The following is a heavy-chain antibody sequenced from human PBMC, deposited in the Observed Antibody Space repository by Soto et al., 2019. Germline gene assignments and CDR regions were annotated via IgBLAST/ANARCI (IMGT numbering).Heavy chain of an antibody. V-gene: IGHV4-39*01. D-gene: IGHD3-22*01. CDR2: IYYTGSA. CDR3: ARDYFDSSDYTTNWFDP. CDR1: GGPISSSNYY. Sequence: SETLSLTCTVSGGPISSSNYYWGWIRQPPGKGLEWIGSIYYTGSAYYNPSLKSRVAISVDTSKNQFSLKVTSVTAADTALYYCARDYFDSSDYTTNWFDPWGQGTLVTVSS. J-gene: IGHJ5*02.